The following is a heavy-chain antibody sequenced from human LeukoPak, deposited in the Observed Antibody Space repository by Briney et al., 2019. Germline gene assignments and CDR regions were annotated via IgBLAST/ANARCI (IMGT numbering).Heavy chain of an antibody. CDR2: IWYDGSNK. V-gene: IGHV3-33*06. CDR3: AKLIVGATNDAFDI. D-gene: IGHD1-26*01. Sequence: GGSLSLSCAASGFTFSSYGLHWVRQAPGKGLDWVSVIWYDGSNKYYADSVKGRFTISRDNSKNTLYLQMSSLRAEDTAVYYCAKLIVGATNDAFDIWGQGTMVTVSS. J-gene: IGHJ3*02. CDR1: GFTFSSYG.